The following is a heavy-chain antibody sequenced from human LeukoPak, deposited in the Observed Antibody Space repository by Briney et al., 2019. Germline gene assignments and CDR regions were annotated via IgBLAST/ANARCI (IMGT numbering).Heavy chain of an antibody. J-gene: IGHJ5*02. CDR2: ISAYNGNT. CDR3: ARDPWNYGEDWFDP. Sequence: ASVKVSCKASGYTFTSYGISWVRQAPGQGLEWMGWISAYNGNTNYAQKLQGRVTMTTDTSTSTAYMELRSLRSDDTAVYYCARDPWNYGEDWFDPWGQGTLVTGSS. D-gene: IGHD1-7*01. CDR1: GYTFTSYG. V-gene: IGHV1-18*01.